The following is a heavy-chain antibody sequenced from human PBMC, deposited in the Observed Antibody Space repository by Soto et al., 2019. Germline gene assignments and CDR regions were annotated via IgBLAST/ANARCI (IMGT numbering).Heavy chain of an antibody. D-gene: IGHD6-19*01. CDR2: ISYNGAT. CDR3: ARVGGSGWNFDS. CDR1: GASISSDDHY. Sequence: SETLSLTCTVSGASISSDDHYWSWIRQPPGKGLEWIGYISYNGATSYNPSLKSRVTISVDTSKNQFSLKLNSMTAADTAIYYCARVGGSGWNFDSWGQGILVTVSS. V-gene: IGHV4-30-4*01. J-gene: IGHJ4*02.